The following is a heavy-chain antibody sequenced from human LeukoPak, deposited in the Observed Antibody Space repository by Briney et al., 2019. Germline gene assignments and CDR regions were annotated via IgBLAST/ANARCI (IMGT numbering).Heavy chain of an antibody. Sequence: ASVRVSCKASGYTFTGYYMHWVRQAPGQGLEWMGWINPNSGGTNYAQKFQGRVTMTRDTSISTAYMELSRLRSDDTAVYYCAREYYDSSGSHAFDIWGQGTMVTVSS. CDR1: GYTFTGYY. V-gene: IGHV1-2*02. D-gene: IGHD3-22*01. CDR2: INPNSGGT. J-gene: IGHJ3*02. CDR3: AREYYDSSGSHAFDI.